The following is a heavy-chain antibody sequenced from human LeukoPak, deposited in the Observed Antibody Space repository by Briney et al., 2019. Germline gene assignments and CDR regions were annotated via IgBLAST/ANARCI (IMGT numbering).Heavy chain of an antibody. D-gene: IGHD2-8*02. V-gene: IGHV3-23*01. CDR1: GFSISHYA. CDR2: DTSSTTST. CDR3: SKAPLGACAGAVCYYLDV. J-gene: IGHJ6*03. Sequence: GGSLRLSCAASGFSISHYAMSWVRQAPGKGLEWVSADTSSTTSTYYANSVRGRFTISRDNSMNTLYLQMNNLRADDTAVYYCSKAPLGACAGAVCYYLDVWGKGTTVIVSS.